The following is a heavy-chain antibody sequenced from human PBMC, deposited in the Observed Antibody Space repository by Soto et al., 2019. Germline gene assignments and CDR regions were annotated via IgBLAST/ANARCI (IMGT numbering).Heavy chain of an antibody. D-gene: IGHD2-2*01. CDR3: ARDERPVCISTSCYAADYYYGMDV. J-gene: IGHJ6*02. Sequence: QVQLVQSGAEVKKPGSSVKVSCKASGDTFSRYAISWVRQAPGQGLEWMGGIIPIFGTANYAQKFQGRVTITADESTSTDYMELSSLRSEDTAVYYCARDERPVCISTSCYAADYYYGMDVWGQGTTVTVSS. V-gene: IGHV1-69*12. CDR2: IIPIFGTA. CDR1: GDTFSRYA.